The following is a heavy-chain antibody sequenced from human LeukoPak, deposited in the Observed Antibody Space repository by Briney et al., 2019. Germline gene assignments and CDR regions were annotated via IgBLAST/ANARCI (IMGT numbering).Heavy chain of an antibody. Sequence: GASVKVSCKASEYIFTNYYMHWVRQAPGQGLEWMGTINPSGGSTTYAQKFQGRVTMTRDTSTSTVYMELSSLRSEDTAVYYCARDHGSAYYRAPRHWGQGTLVTVSS. D-gene: IGHD3-10*01. CDR1: EYIFTNYY. V-gene: IGHV1-46*01. J-gene: IGHJ4*02. CDR3: ARDHGSAYYRAPRH. CDR2: INPSGGST.